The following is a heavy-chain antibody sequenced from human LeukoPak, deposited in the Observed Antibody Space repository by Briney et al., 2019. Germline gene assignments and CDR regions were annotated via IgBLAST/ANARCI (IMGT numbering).Heavy chain of an antibody. CDR2: IYYSGTS. V-gene: IGHV4-59*01. Sequence: SETLSLTCTVSGGSISNYYWSWIRQTPEKGLEWIGYIYYSGTSNYSPSLKSRVTISVDTSKNQFSLKLNSVTAADTAVYYCARVPRSYYYYYYMDVWGKGTTVTVSS. CDR1: GGSISNYY. J-gene: IGHJ6*03. CDR3: ARVPRSYYYYYYMDV.